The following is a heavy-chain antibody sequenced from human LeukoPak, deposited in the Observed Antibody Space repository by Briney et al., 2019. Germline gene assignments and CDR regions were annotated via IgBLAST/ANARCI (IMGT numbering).Heavy chain of an antibody. CDR3: ARDLGGKSFDY. Sequence: PGGSLRLSCAASGFTVSSSYMTWVRQAPGKGLEWVSVIYPAGNTYYADSVKGRFTISRDNSKNTLYLQMNSLRAEDTAVYYCARDLGGKSFDYWGQRTLVTVSS. D-gene: IGHD1-26*01. V-gene: IGHV3-53*01. CDR2: IYPAGNT. CDR1: GFTVSSSY. J-gene: IGHJ4*02.